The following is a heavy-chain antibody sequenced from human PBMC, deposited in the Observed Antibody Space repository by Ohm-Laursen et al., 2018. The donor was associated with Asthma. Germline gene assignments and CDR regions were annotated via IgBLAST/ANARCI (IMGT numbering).Heavy chain of an antibody. V-gene: IGHV3-30-3*01. Sequence: RSLRLSCSATGFTFSSYAMHWVRQAPGKGLEWVAVISYDGSNKYYADSVKGRFTISRDNSKNTLYLQMNSLRAEDTAVYYCAKVLQPIAVAGIHYYGMDVWGQGTTVTVSS. CDR2: ISYDGSNK. CDR1: GFTFSSYA. J-gene: IGHJ6*02. CDR3: AKVLQPIAVAGIHYYGMDV. D-gene: IGHD6-19*01.